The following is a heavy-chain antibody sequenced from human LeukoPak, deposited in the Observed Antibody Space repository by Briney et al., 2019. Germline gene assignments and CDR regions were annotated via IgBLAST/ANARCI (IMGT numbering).Heavy chain of an antibody. D-gene: IGHD2-15*01. CDR2: IKQDGSEK. Sequence: GGSLRLSCAASGFTFNSYWMNWVRQAPGKGLEWVANIKQDGSEKYYVDSVQGRFTISRDNTKNSLYLQMNSLRAEDTAVYYCARELVVGAANDAFDIWGQGTMVTVSS. J-gene: IGHJ3*02. CDR3: ARELVVGAANDAFDI. CDR1: GFTFNSYW. V-gene: IGHV3-7*03.